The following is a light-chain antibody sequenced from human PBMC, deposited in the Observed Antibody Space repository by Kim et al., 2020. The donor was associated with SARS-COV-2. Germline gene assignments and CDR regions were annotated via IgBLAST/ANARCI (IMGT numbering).Light chain of an antibody. V-gene: IGLV3-1*01. Sequence: VSPGQTASITCSGDKLGDKYACWYQQKPGQSPVLVIYQDSKRPAGIPERFSGSNAGNTATLTISGTQAMDEADYYCQAWDSSSVVFGGGTQLTVL. CDR1: KLGDKY. J-gene: IGLJ2*01. CDR3: QAWDSSSVV. CDR2: QDS.